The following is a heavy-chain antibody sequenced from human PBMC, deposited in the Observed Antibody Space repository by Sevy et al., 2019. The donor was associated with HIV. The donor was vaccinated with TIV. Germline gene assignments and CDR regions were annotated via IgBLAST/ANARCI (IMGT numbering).Heavy chain of an antibody. CDR1: GFTFSGSA. V-gene: IGHV3-73*01. CDR2: IRRKANSYDR. CDR3: TVVGAVAV. D-gene: IGHD6-19*01. Sequence: GGSLRLSCAASGFTFSGSAIHWVRQASGKGLEWVGDIRRKANSYDRAYAVSVKGRFTLSRDDSKNTADLQMHSLKTEDTAVYYCTVVGAVAVGGQGTLVTVSS. J-gene: IGHJ4*02.